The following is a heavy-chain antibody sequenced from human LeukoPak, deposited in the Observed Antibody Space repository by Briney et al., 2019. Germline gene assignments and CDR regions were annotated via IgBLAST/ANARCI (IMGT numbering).Heavy chain of an antibody. CDR3: ARDIVATIWYYYYYYMDV. D-gene: IGHD5-12*01. CDR1: GFTFTSSA. Sequence: SVKVSCKASGFTFTSSAMQWVRQARGQRLEWIGWTVVGSGNTNYAQKFQERVTITRDMSTSTAYMELRSLRSDDTAVYYCARDIVATIWYYYYYYMDVWGEGTTVTVSS. CDR2: TVVGSGNT. J-gene: IGHJ6*03. V-gene: IGHV1-58*02.